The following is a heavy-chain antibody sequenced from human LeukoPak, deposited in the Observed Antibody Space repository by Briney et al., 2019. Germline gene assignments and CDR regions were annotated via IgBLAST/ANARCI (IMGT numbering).Heavy chain of an antibody. CDR2: ISDSGGNT. J-gene: IGHJ4*02. CDR3: ARGYYYDTSGYSLPLDY. D-gene: IGHD3-22*01. Sequence: GGSLRLSCAASGFTFNSCAMRWVRQAPGKGLEWVAGISDSGGNTYYADSVKGRFTISRDNSKNTLFLQMSSLRAEDTAVYYCARGYYYDTSGYSLPLDYWGQGTLLTVSS. V-gene: IGHV3-23*01. CDR1: GFTFNSCA.